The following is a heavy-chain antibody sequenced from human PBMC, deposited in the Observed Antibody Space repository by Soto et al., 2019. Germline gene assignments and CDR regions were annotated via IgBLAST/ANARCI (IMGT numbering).Heavy chain of an antibody. Sequence: SETVSLTCTVSGDSISSGDYYWSWIRQPPGKGLEWIGCIYYSGNTYYNPSLKSRFTISVDRSKNQFSLKLSSVTAADTAVYCCASYRTQFDPWGQGTLVTVSS. V-gene: IGHV4-30-4*01. J-gene: IGHJ5*02. CDR3: ASYRTQFDP. D-gene: IGHD4-4*01. CDR1: GDSISSGDYY. CDR2: IYYSGNT.